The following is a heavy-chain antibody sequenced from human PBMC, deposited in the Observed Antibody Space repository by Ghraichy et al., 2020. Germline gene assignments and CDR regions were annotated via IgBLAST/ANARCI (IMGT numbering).Heavy chain of an antibody. CDR1: GGSITGYY. V-gene: IGHV4-4*07. D-gene: IGHD1-14*01. CDR2: MYFTGTT. J-gene: IGHJ5*02. Sequence: GGSITGYYWNWIRQSSGKGLEWVARMYFTGTTNYNPSLKDRVTMSVDASKSQFSLRMTSVTAADSGVYYCARDRRHRVQDTWFDPWGQGTLVIVSS. CDR3: ARDRRHRVQDTWFDP.